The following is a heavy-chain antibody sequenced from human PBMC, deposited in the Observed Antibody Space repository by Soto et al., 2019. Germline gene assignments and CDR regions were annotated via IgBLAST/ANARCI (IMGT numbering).Heavy chain of an antibody. CDR2: IKLDASEK. J-gene: IGHJ4*02. D-gene: IGHD3-22*01. CDR3: ARQIYDSDTGPNFQYYFDS. CDR1: GFTFGYYW. V-gene: IGHV3-7*03. Sequence: GVSLRLSCAASGFTFGYYWMSWVRQAPGKGLEWLATIKLDASEKKYVDSVKGRFTLSRDNAKNSLYLQWSSLRASDTAMYYCARQIYDSDTGPNFQYYFDSWGQGTPVTVSS.